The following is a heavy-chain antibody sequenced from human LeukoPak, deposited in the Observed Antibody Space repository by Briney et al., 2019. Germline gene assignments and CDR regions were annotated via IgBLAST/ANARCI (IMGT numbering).Heavy chain of an antibody. CDR1: GGSISSSSYY. D-gene: IGHD5-18*01. Sequence: PSETLSLTCTVSGGSISSSSYYWGWMRQPPGKGLEWMGSIYYSGSTYYNPSLKSRVTISVDTSKNQFSLKLSSVTAADTAVYYCARHRSSLDTAMGKLDYWGQGTLVTVSS. J-gene: IGHJ4*02. CDR3: ARHRSSLDTAMGKLDY. V-gene: IGHV4-39*01. CDR2: IYYSGST.